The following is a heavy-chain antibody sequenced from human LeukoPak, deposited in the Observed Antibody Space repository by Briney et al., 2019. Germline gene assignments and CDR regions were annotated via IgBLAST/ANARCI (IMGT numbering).Heavy chain of an antibody. Sequence: PGGSLRLSCAASGFTFSNYAMHWVRQAPGKGLEHVSAISSDGRSTYYANSVKGRFTISRDNSKNTLYLQLGSLRAEDMAVYYCARAKTSGSGSFYYYYYMDVWGKGTTVTVSS. D-gene: IGHD3-10*01. J-gene: IGHJ6*03. CDR3: ARAKTSGSGSFYYYYYMDV. CDR2: ISSDGRST. CDR1: GFTFSNYA. V-gene: IGHV3-64*01.